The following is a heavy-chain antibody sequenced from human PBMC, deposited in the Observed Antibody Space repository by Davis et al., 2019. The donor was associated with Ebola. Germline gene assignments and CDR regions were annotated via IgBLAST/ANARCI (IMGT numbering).Heavy chain of an antibody. D-gene: IGHD3-10*01. J-gene: IGHJ3*02. Sequence: ASVKVSCKASGYTFTGYYMHWVRQAPGQGLEWMGWINPNSGGTNYAQKFQGWVTMTRDTSISTAYMELSRLRSDDTAVYYCAREGYGSGSYPDAFDIWGQGTMVTVSS. CDR3: AREGYGSGSYPDAFDI. CDR1: GYTFTGYY. CDR2: INPNSGGT. V-gene: IGHV1-2*04.